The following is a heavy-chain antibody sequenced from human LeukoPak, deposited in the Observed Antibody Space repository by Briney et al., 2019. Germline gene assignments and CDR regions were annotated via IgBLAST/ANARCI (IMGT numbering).Heavy chain of an antibody. CDR2: INPNSGGT. V-gene: IGHV1-2*02. D-gene: IGHD1-26*01. J-gene: IGHJ5*02. CDR3: ARGVYVWWELHRNWFDP. Sequence: ASVKVSCKASGYTFTGYYMHWVRQAPGQGLEWMGWINPNSGGTNYAQEFQGRVTMTRDTSISTAYMELSRLRSDDTAVYYCARGVYVWWELHRNWFDPWGQGTLVTVSS. CDR1: GYTFTGYY.